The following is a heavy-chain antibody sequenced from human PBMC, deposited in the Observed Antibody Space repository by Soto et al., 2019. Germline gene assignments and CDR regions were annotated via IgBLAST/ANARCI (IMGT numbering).Heavy chain of an antibody. Sequence: SETLSLTCTVSGGSTSSGDYYWSWIRQPPGKGLEWIGYIYYSGTTYYNPSLKSRVTISVDTSKNQFSLKVSSVTAADTAVYYCARALIQLWPHYYYGMDVWGQGTTVTVSS. CDR3: ARALIQLWPHYYYGMDV. CDR2: IYYSGTT. J-gene: IGHJ6*02. D-gene: IGHD5-18*01. V-gene: IGHV4-30-4*01. CDR1: GGSTSSGDYY.